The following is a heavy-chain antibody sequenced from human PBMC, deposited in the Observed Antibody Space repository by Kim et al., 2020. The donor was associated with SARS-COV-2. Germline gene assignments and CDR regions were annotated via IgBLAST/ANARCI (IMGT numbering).Heavy chain of an antibody. D-gene: IGHD3-10*01. CDR3: ARATHSNSSGGFDY. V-gene: IGHV4-59*01. Sequence: SETLSLTCTVSGGSIKNYYWSWIRQPPGKGLEWIGYIYYSGSTNYNPSLKSRVTISVDTSKNQFSLKLSSVTAADTAVYYCARATHSNSSGGFDYWGQVTLVTVSS. J-gene: IGHJ4*02. CDR2: IYYSGST. CDR1: GGSIKNYY.